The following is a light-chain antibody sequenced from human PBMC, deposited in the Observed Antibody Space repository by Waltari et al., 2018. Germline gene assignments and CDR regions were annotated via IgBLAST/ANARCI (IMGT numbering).Light chain of an antibody. Sequence: DIVMTQSPDSLAVSLGERATINCKSSPSILYRNNNKNYLAWYQQKPGQPPKLLIYWASTRESGVPDRFSGSGSGTGFTLTISGLQAEDVALYFCQQYYSTPQTFGQGTKVEIK. CDR2: WAS. V-gene: IGKV4-1*01. CDR3: QQYYSTPQT. J-gene: IGKJ1*01. CDR1: PSILYRNNNKNY.